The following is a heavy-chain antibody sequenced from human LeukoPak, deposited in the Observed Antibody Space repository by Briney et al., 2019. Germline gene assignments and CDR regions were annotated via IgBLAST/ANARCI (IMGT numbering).Heavy chain of an antibody. CDR3: ARAIRNSSSSFDY. Sequence: GGSLRLSCAAYGFNLSSYSMTWVRQAPGKGLEWVSSSSSSSNYIYYADSVKGRFTISRDNAKNSLYLQMNSLRAEDTAVYYCARAIRNSSSSFDYWGQGTLVTVSS. V-gene: IGHV3-21*01. D-gene: IGHD6-6*01. CDR2: SSSSSNYI. CDR1: GFNLSSYS. J-gene: IGHJ4*02.